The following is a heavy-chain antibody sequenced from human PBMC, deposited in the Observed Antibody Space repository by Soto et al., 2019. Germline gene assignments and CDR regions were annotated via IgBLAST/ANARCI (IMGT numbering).Heavy chain of an antibody. D-gene: IGHD1-26*01. J-gene: IGHJ1*01. V-gene: IGHV3-23*01. CDR3: AKDSDFNSGSYHEYFQH. Sequence: GGSLRLSCAASGFTFSSYAMSWVRQAPGKGLEWVSAISGSGGSTYYADSVKGRFTISRDNSKNTLYLQMNSLRAEDTAVYYCAKDSDFNSGSYHEYFQHWGQGTLVTVS. CDR1: GFTFSSYA. CDR2: ISGSGGST.